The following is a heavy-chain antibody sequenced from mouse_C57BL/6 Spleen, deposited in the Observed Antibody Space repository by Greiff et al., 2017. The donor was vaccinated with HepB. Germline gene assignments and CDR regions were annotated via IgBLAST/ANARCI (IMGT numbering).Heavy chain of an antibody. D-gene: IGHD2-3*01. Sequence: DVQLVESGGGLVKPGGSLKLSCAASGFTFSDYGMHWVRQAPEKGLEWVAYISSGSSTIYYADTVKGRFTISRDNAKNTLFLQMTSLRSEDTAMYYCARNGYSYWYFDVWGTGTTVTVSS. V-gene: IGHV5-17*01. CDR2: ISSGSSTI. CDR3: ARNGYSYWYFDV. CDR1: GFTFSDYG. J-gene: IGHJ1*03.